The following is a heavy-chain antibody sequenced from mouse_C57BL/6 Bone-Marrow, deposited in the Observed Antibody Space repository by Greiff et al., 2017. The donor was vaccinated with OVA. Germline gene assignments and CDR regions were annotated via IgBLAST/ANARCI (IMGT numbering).Heavy chain of an antibody. V-gene: IGHV5-4*01. D-gene: IGHD1-1*01. CDR3: AKDYYGSRGYWYFDV. CDR2: ISDGGSYT. J-gene: IGHJ1*03. CDR1: GFTFSSYA. Sequence: EVMLVESGGGLVKPGGSLKLSCAASGFTFSSYAMSWVRQTPEKRLEWVATISDGGSYTYYPDNVKGRFTISRDNAKNNLYLQMSHLKSEDTAMYYCAKDYYGSRGYWYFDVWGTGTTVTVSS.